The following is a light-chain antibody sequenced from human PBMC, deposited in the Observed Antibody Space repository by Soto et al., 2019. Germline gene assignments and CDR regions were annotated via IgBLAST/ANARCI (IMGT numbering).Light chain of an antibody. CDR1: QSISSY. Sequence: DIQMTQSPSSVSASVGDRVTITCRASQSISSYLNWYQQKPGKAPKLLIYAASSLQSGVPSRFSVRGSVTDFTLTISSPQPEDFANYYCQQSYSTPPWTFGHGTKVEIK. CDR2: AAS. V-gene: IGKV1-39*01. J-gene: IGKJ1*01. CDR3: QQSYSTPPWT.